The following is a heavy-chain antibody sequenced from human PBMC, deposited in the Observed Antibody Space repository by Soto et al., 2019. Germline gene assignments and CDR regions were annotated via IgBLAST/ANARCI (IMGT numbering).Heavy chain of an antibody. V-gene: IGHV3-74*01. Sequence: EVQLVESGGVSVQPGGSLRLSCAASGFSLSNYWMPWVRQAPGKGLVWVSRINIDGSTTTYADSVKGRFTISRDNAKNTLYLQMNSLRDEDTAVYYCVRIRRGDGYTFGYWGQGTLVTVSS. D-gene: IGHD5-12*01. CDR2: INIDGSTT. J-gene: IGHJ4*02. CDR1: GFSLSNYW. CDR3: VRIRRGDGYTFGY.